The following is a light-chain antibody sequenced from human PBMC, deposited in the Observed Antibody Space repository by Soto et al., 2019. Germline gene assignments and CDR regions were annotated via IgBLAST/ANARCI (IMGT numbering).Light chain of an antibody. CDR3: MQALQAPLT. CDR1: QSLLRSNGYDY. J-gene: IGKJ1*01. Sequence: EIVMTQSPLSLAVTPGEPAHISCRSSQSLLRSNGYDYLDWYLQKPGQSPQLLNYLGSNRAAGVPDNFSGSESGTDFKLKISSVEAEDVGLYYWMQALQAPLTFGQGTRVPMK. CDR2: LGS. V-gene: IGKV2-28*01.